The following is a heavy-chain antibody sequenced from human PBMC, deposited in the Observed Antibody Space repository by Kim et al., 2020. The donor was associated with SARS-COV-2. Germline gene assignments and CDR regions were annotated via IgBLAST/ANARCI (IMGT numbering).Heavy chain of an antibody. Sequence: SETLSLTCTVSGGSISSSSYYWGWIRQPPGKGLEWIGSIYYSGSTYYNPSLKSRVTISVDTSKNQFSLKLSSVTAADTAVYYCARRPGIMITFGGVIVHRPFDYWGQGTLVTVSS. CDR2: IYYSGST. V-gene: IGHV4-39*01. D-gene: IGHD3-16*02. J-gene: IGHJ4*02. CDR1: GGSISSSSYY. CDR3: ARRPGIMITFGGVIVHRPFDY.